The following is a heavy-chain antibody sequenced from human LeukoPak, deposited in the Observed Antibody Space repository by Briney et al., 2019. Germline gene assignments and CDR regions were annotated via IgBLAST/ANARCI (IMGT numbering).Heavy chain of an antibody. CDR1: GGTFSSYA. J-gene: IGHJ4*02. D-gene: IGHD3-10*01. Sequence: GASVKVSCKASGGTFSSYAISWVRQAPGQGLEWMGWIDPSTGGTNYAQNFQGRVTMTRDTSTTTVYMELSSLKSDDTAVYHCARGNNYGSGSLFYGWGQGTLVTVSS. CDR2: IDPSTGGT. V-gene: IGHV1-2*02. CDR3: ARGNNYGSGSLFYG.